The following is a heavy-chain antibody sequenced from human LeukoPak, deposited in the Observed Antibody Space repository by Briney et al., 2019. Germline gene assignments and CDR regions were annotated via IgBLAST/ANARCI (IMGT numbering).Heavy chain of an antibody. D-gene: IGHD3-9*01. V-gene: IGHV6-1*01. CDR2: TYYRSKWYN. Sequence: SQTLSLTYAISGDSVSSNSAAWNWIRQSPSRGLEWLGRTYYRSKWYNDYAVSVKSRITINPDTSKNQFSLQLNSVTPEDTAVYYCARAGTYYDILTGYSQTNWFDPWGPGTLVTVSS. CDR1: GDSVSSNSAA. CDR3: ARAGTYYDILTGYSQTNWFDP. J-gene: IGHJ5*02.